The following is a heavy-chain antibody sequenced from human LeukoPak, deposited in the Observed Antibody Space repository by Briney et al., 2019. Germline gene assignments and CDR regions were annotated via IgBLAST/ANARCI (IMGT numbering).Heavy chain of an antibody. V-gene: IGHV1-18*01. D-gene: IGHD3-22*01. CDR2: ISAYNGNT. Sequence: GASVKVSCKASGCTFTIYGISWVRQAPGQGLEWMGWISAYNGNTNYAQKLQGRVTMTTDTSTSTAYMELRSLRSDDTAVYYCARGWDSSTLDRYNWFDPWGQGTLVTVS. J-gene: IGHJ5*02. CDR1: GCTFTIYG. CDR3: ARGWDSSTLDRYNWFDP.